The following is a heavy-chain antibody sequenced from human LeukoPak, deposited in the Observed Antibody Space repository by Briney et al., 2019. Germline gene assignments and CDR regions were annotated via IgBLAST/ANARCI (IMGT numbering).Heavy chain of an antibody. D-gene: IGHD1-1*01. CDR2: ISSSSSYI. CDR3: ARGPNDHYYYYMDV. Sequence: PGGTLRLSCAASGFTFSSYSMNWVRQAPGKGLEWVSSISSSSSYIYYADSVKGRFTISRDNAKNSLYLQMNSLRAEDTAVYYCARGPNDHYYYYMDVWGKGTTVTVSS. J-gene: IGHJ6*03. V-gene: IGHV3-21*01. CDR1: GFTFSSYS.